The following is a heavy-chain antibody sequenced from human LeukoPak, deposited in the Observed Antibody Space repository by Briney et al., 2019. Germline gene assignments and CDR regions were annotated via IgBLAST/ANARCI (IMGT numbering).Heavy chain of an antibody. D-gene: IGHD4-11*01. V-gene: IGHV4-34*01. CDR2: INHSGST. CDR3: ARDHNYSNYYYYYMDV. J-gene: IGHJ6*03. Sequence: SETLSLTCAVYGGSFSGYYWSWIRQPPGKGLEWIGEINHSGSTNYNPSLKSRVTISVDTSKNQFSLKLSSVTAADTAVYYCARDHNYSNYYYYYMDVWAKGPRSPSP. CDR1: GGSFSGYY.